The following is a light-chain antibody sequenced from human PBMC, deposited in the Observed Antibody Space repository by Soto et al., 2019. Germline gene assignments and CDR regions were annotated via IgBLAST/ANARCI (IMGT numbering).Light chain of an antibody. Sequence: EIVMTQSPATLSVSPGERATLSCRASESVSSNLAWYQQKPGQAPRLLIYGASNRATGIPDRFSGSGSGTDFTLTISSLQPEDFATYYCQQANSFPWTFGQGTKVDI. J-gene: IGKJ1*01. CDR2: GAS. V-gene: IGKV3D-15*01. CDR1: ESVSSN. CDR3: QQANSFPWT.